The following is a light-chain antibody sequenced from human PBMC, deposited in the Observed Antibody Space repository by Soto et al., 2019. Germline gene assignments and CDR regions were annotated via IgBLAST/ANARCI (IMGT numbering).Light chain of an antibody. V-gene: IGLV3-21*02. Sequence: YVLTQPPSVSVAPGQTARITCGGSNIGSKSVHWYQQKPGQAPVLVVYDDSDRPSGIPERFSGSNSGNTATLTISRVEAGDEADYYCQVWDSSSDHHWVFGGGTKLTVL. CDR2: DDS. CDR1: NIGSKS. J-gene: IGLJ3*02. CDR3: QVWDSSSDHHWV.